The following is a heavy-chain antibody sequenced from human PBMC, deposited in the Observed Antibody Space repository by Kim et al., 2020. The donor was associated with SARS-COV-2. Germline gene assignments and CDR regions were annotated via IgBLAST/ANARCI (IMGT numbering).Heavy chain of an antibody. CDR1: GGTFSSYA. J-gene: IGHJ6*02. CDR2: IIPIFGTA. Sequence: SVKVSCKASGGTFSSYAISWVRQAPGQGLEWMGGIIPIFGTANYAQKFQGRVTITADESTSTAYMELSSLRSEDTAGYYCARGRAEQWLARPYYYGMDGWGQGTTVTVSS. V-gene: IGHV1-69*13. D-gene: IGHD6-19*01. CDR3: ARGRAEQWLARPYYYGMDG.